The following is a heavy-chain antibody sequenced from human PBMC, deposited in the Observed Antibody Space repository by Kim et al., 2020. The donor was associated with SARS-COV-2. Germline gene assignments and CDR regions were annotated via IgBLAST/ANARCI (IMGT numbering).Heavy chain of an antibody. CDR1: GDSVTSTNNY. V-gene: IGHV4-61*01. J-gene: IGHJ5*02. D-gene: IGHD3-22*01. Sequence: SETLSLTCTVSGDSVTSTNNYWGWIRQPPGKRLEWIGYISYSGYTHYNPSLKSRVTISTETSKNQFSLNVTSLTAADTAVYYCARLEWLLRNSWFDPWGQGTLVTVSS. CDR3: ARLEWLLRNSWFDP. CDR2: ISYSGYT.